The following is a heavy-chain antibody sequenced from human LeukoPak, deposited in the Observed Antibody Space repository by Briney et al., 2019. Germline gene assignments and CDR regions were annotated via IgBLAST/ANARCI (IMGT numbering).Heavy chain of an antibody. CDR1: GASFRNYY. V-gene: IGHV4-34*01. D-gene: IGHD3-22*01. CDR2: IDHSGST. CDR3: ARVLGHYYDSSGYQNGWFDP. Sequence: PSETLSLTCAVYGASFRNYYWSWIRQTPGKGLEWIGEIDHSGSTNYNPSLRSRVTISVDTSKNQFSLKLSSVTAADTVVYYCARVLGHYYDSSGYQNGWFDPWGQGTLVTVSS. J-gene: IGHJ5*02.